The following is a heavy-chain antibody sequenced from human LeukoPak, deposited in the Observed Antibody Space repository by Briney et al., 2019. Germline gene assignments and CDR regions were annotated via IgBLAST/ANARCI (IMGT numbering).Heavy chain of an antibody. Sequence: GGSLRLSCAASGFTFSSYSMNWVRQAPGKGLEWVSSISSSSSYIYYADSVKGRFTISRDNAKNSLYLQMNSLRAEDTAVYYCATHLTYYDFWSGYPPFDYWGQGTLVTVSS. D-gene: IGHD3-3*01. CDR3: ATHLTYYDFWSGYPPFDY. CDR1: GFTFSSYS. J-gene: IGHJ4*02. CDR2: ISSSSSYI. V-gene: IGHV3-21*01.